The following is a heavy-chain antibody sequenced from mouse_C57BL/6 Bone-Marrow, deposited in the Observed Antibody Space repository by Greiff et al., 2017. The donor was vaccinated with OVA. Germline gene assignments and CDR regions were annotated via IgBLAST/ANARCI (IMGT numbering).Heavy chain of an antibody. CDR1: GYTFTSYG. D-gene: IGHD1-1*01. Sequence: VKLVESGAELARPGASVKLSCKASGYTFTSYGISWVKQRTGQGLEWIGEIYPRSGNTYYNEKFKGKATLTADKSSSTAYMELRSLTSEDSAVYFCALFIRGAYWGQGTLVTVSA. V-gene: IGHV1-81*01. J-gene: IGHJ3*01. CDR3: ALFIRGAY. CDR2: IYPRSGNT.